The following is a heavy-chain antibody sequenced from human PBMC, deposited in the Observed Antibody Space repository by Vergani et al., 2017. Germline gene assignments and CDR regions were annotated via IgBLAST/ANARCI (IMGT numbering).Heavy chain of an antibody. V-gene: IGHV3-21*01. D-gene: IGHD2-2*01. J-gene: IGHJ6*03. CDR3: ARARDCSSTSCYAYYYYMDV. CDR2: ISSSSSYI. CDR1: GFTFSSYS. Sequence: EVQLVESGGGLVKPGGSLRLSCAASGFTFSSYSMNWVRQAPGKGLEWVSSISSSSSYIYYADSVKGRFTISRDNAKKSLYLQMNSLRAEDTAVYYCARARDCSSTSCYAYYYYMDVWGKGTTVTVSS.